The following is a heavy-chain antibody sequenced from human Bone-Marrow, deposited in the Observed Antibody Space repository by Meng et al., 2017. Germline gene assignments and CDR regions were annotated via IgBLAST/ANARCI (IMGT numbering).Heavy chain of an antibody. CDR3: ARGKDSSDYYIFAS. CDR1: GYTFISSD. D-gene: IGHD6-25*01. V-gene: IGHV1-8*02. Sequence: QVHLVQSAAEGKKPGASVKVSGKASGYTFISSDINWVRQAVGQGLEWLGWMNPNSGTAVYAQSFQGRVTMTRDTSTDTAYLELSSLRSEDTALYYCARGKDSSDYYIFASWGQGTLVTVSS. CDR2: MNPNSGTA. J-gene: IGHJ4*02.